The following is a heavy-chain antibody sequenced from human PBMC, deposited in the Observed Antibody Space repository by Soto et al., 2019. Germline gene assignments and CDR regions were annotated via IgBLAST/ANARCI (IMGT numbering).Heavy chain of an antibody. CDR2: IYPGDLDT. CDR1: GYSFNTYW. CDR3: ARLLGYRYGHQEFFDY. V-gene: IGHV5-51*01. J-gene: IGHJ4*02. D-gene: IGHD5-18*01. Sequence: PGESLKISCWGSGYSFNTYWIGWVRQMPGKGLEWMGIIYPGDLDTIYSPSFQGHVTMSVDKSINTAYLQWSSLETSDTAMYFCARLLGYRYGHQEFFDYWGQGTPVTVSS.